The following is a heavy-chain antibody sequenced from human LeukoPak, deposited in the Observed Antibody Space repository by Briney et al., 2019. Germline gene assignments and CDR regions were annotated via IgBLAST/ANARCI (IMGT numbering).Heavy chain of an antibody. CDR2: IIPIFGTA. V-gene: IGHV1-69*13. D-gene: IGHD1-26*01. Sequence: SVKVSCKASGGTFSSYAISWVRQAPGQGLEWMGGIIPIFGTANYAQKFQGRATITADESTSTAYMELSSLRSEDTAVYYCAREATSLSRSWFDPWGQGTLVTVSS. J-gene: IGHJ5*02. CDR3: AREATSLSRSWFDP. CDR1: GGTFSSYA.